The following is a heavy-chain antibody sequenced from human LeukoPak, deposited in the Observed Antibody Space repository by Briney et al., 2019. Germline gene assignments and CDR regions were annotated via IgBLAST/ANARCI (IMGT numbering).Heavy chain of an antibody. Sequence: ASVKVSCKASGYTFTGYYMHWVRQAPGQGLEWMGWINPNSGGTNYAQKFQGRVTMTRDTSISTAYMELSRLRSDDTTVYYCARERESHYGLRFDYWGQGTLVTVSS. D-gene: IGHD3-10*01. CDR1: GYTFTGYY. CDR2: INPNSGGT. CDR3: ARERESHYGLRFDY. V-gene: IGHV1-2*02. J-gene: IGHJ4*02.